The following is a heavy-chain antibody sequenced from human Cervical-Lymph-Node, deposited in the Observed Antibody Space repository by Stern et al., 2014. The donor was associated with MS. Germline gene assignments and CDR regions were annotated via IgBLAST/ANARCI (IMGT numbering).Heavy chain of an antibody. CDR2: FDREDGER. D-gene: IGHD4-23*01. Sequence: VHLVESGAEVKKPGASVKVSCKVSGNSLSELSVHWVRQAPGEGLEWMGGFDREDGERIYAQKFQGRVTVTEDIFRNTASMELSSLRSEDTAVYYCVRAVTFYGMDVWGQGTMVTVSS. CDR3: VRAVTFYGMDV. J-gene: IGHJ6*02. CDR1: GNSLSELS. V-gene: IGHV1-24*01.